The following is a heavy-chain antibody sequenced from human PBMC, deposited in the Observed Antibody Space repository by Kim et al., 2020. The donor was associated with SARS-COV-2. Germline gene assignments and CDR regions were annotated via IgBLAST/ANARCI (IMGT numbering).Heavy chain of an antibody. J-gene: IGHJ3*02. Sequence: SETLSLTCTVSGGSISRSSYYWGWIRQPPGKGLEWIGSIYYSGSTYYNPSLKSRVTISVDTSKNQFSLKLSSVTAADTAVYYCARSLGAGPSTIFGVVIIVYAFDIWGQGTMVTVSS. CDR2: IYYSGST. D-gene: IGHD3-3*01. CDR3: ARSLGAGPSTIFGVVIIVYAFDI. V-gene: IGHV4-39*01. CDR1: GGSISRSSYY.